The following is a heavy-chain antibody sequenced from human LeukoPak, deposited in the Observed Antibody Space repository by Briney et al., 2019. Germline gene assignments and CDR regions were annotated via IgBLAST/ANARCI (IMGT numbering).Heavy chain of an antibody. CDR2: INIDGSST. V-gene: IGHV3-74*01. CDR3: ARDIADAFDI. Sequence: GGSLRLSCAASGFTFSSYWMHWVHKGPGKGLVWVSRINIDGSSTTYADSVKGRFTISRDSAKNTLYLQMNSLRAEDTAVYYCARDIADAFDIWGQGTMVTVSS. D-gene: IGHD6-13*01. CDR1: GFTFSSYW. J-gene: IGHJ3*02.